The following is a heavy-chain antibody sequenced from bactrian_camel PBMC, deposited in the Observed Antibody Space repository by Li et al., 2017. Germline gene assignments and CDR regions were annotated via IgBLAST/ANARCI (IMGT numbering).Heavy chain of an antibody. Sequence: HVQLVESGGDSVQPGGSLRLSCVASGDTIGRYCMGWFRQIPDKEREGVAGIESDGRPSYADSVKGRFTVSQDSAKNTLYLQMNNLKPEDTAMYYCAAKIFRDYCITGEYPYWGQGTQVTVS. J-gene: IGHJ4*01. V-gene: IGHV3S9*01. CDR3: AAKIFRDYCITGEYPY. CDR1: GDTIGRYC. CDR2: IESDGRP. D-gene: IGHD3*01.